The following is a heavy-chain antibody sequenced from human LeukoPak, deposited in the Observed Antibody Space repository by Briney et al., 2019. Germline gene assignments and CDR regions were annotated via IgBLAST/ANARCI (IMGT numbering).Heavy chain of an antibody. Sequence: GESLKISCKGSGYSFTSNWVAWVRQMPGKGLERMGIIYPRDSDTRYSPSFQGQVTISADKSINTAYLQWSGLKASDTAVYYCARHVTTASAARGFDIWGQGTMVTVSS. CDR1: GYSFTSNW. J-gene: IGHJ3*02. V-gene: IGHV5-51*01. D-gene: IGHD1-14*01. CDR3: ARHVTTASAARGFDI. CDR2: IYPRDSDT.